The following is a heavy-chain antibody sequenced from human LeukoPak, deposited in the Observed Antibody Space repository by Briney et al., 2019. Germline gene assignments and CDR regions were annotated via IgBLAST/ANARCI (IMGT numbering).Heavy chain of an antibody. CDR1: GFSFSTYA. D-gene: IGHD1-14*01. Sequence: GGSLRLSCAASGFSFSTYALTWVRQAPGKGLEWVSAITGSGGSTYYADSVKGRFTISRDNSKNTLYLQMNSLRAEDAAVYYCAKDQTGGRPHPHGYWGQGTLVTVSS. J-gene: IGHJ4*02. CDR2: ITGSGGST. CDR3: AKDQTGGRPHPHGY. V-gene: IGHV3-23*01.